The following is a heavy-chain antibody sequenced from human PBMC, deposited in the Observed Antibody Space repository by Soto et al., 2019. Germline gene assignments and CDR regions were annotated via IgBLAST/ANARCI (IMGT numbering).Heavy chain of an antibody. CDR2: ISAYNGTT. CDR1: GYTFTSYG. V-gene: IGHV1-18*04. Sequence: QVQLVQSGAEVKKPGASVKVSCKASGYTFTSYGISWVRQAPGQGLEWMGWISAYNGTTNYAQKLQGRVTMTTDTSTSTAYMELRSRRSDDTAVYYCARVGGKTWIQLSVLTFDYWGQGTLVTVSS. J-gene: IGHJ4*02. CDR3: ARVGGKTWIQLSVLTFDY. D-gene: IGHD5-18*01.